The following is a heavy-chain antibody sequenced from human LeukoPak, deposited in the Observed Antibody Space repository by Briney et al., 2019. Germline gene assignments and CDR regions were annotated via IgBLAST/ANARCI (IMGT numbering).Heavy chain of an antibody. CDR2: ISYSGNT. CDR1: GVSFSGFY. V-gene: IGHV4-59*08. D-gene: IGHD5-24*01. Sequence: SETLSLTCTVSGVSFSGFYWSWVRQPPGKGLEWIGYISYSGNTNYKSSLKSRVTISIVTSKNQFSLKLSSVTAADTAVYYCASLLRWLQGFDIWGQGTMVTVSS. J-gene: IGHJ3*02. CDR3: ASLLRWLQGFDI.